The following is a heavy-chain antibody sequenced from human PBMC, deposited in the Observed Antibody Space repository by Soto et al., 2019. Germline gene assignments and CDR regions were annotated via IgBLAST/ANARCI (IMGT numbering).Heavy chain of an antibody. V-gene: IGHV4-34*01. Sequence: QVQLQQWGAGLLKPSETLSLTCAVYGGFVSSGSYYWSWIRQPPGKGLEWIGEMSHSGGTHFNPSLNSRVTISVDTSKNQLSLKMSSVTAANTALYYCARVERGTATTVVDAFDIWGPGTMVTVSS. D-gene: IGHD1-1*01. CDR2: MSHSGGT. J-gene: IGHJ3*02. CDR3: ARVERGTATTVVDAFDI. CDR1: GGFVSSGSYY.